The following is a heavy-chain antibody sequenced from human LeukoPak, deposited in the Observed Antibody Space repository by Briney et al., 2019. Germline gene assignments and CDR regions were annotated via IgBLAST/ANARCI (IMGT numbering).Heavy chain of an antibody. V-gene: IGHV4-59*01. D-gene: IGHD2-15*01. CDR2: VYYCGST. Sequence: SETLSLTCTVSGVSISSYFWSWIRQPQGKGLEWIGYVYYCGSTNYNPSLKSRVTISVDTSKTQFSLKVNSVTAADTAVYYCARSVVGQYYYGMDVWGQGTTVTVSS. CDR3: ARSVVGQYYYGMDV. CDR1: GVSISSYF. J-gene: IGHJ6*02.